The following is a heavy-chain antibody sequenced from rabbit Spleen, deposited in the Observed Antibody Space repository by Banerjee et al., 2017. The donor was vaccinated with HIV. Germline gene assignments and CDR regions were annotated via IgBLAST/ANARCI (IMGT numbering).Heavy chain of an antibody. CDR2: IDSGSSGFT. CDR1: GIDFSGNSY. D-gene: IGHD8-1*01. V-gene: IGHV1S45*01. J-gene: IGHJ6*01. Sequence: QQQLEESGGGLVKPGGTLTLTCTASGIDFSGNSYMCWVRQAPGKGLEWIVCIDSGSSGFTYFASWAKGRFTISKTSSTTVTLQMTSLTAADTATYFCARDTGSSFSSYGMDLWVPGTLVTVS. CDR3: ARDTGSSFSSYGMDL.